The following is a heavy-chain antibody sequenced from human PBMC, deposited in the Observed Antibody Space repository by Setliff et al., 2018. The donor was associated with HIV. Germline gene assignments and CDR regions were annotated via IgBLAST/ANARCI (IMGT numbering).Heavy chain of an antibody. CDR2: IYYSGST. CDR1: GGSFSGCY. V-gene: IGHV4-59*01. J-gene: IGHJ4*02. Sequence: SETLSLTCAVYGGSFSGCYWTWIRQPPGKGLEWIGYIYYSGSTNYNPSLKSRVTISVDTSKNQLSLKLSSVTAADTAVYYCARQVGNKVLFDSWGQGTLVTVSS. D-gene: IGHD7-27*01. CDR3: ARQVGNKVLFDS.